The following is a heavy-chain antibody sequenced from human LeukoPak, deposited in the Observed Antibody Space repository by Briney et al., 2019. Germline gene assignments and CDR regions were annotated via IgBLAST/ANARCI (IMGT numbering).Heavy chain of an antibody. Sequence: PSETLSLTCTVSGGSINNYYWSWIRQPAGKGLEWIGYIYYSGSTKYNPSLKSRVTISVDTSKNQFSLKLSSVTAADTAVYYCARGGGNSFDYWGQGTLVTVSS. V-gene: IGHV4-59*01. J-gene: IGHJ4*02. D-gene: IGHD4-23*01. CDR3: ARGGGNSFDY. CDR2: IYYSGST. CDR1: GGSINNYY.